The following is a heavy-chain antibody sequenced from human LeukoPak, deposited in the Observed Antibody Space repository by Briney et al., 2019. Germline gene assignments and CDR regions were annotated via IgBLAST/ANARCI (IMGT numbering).Heavy chain of an antibody. V-gene: IGHV1-69*13. CDR2: VIPIFGTA. J-gene: IGHJ4*02. CDR1: GGTFSSYA. Sequence: SVKVSCKASGGTFSSYAISWVRQAPGQGLEWMGGVIPIFGTANYAQKFQGRVTITADESTSTAYMELSSLRSEDTAVYYCARGGRYFDWLPTFDYWGQGTLVTVSS. CDR3: ARGGRYFDWLPTFDY. D-gene: IGHD3-9*01.